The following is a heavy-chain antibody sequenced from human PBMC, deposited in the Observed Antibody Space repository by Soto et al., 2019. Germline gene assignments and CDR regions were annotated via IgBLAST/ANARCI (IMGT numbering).Heavy chain of an antibody. Sequence: EVQLVESGGGLVQPGGSLRLSCAASGFTFSGHWMHWVRQAPGKGLVWVSRISSDGSSADYADSVKGRFTISRDNTKNTLYLQMNSLRAEDTALYYCARVLYCSGGGGYSNFDYWGQGTPVTVSS. V-gene: IGHV3-74*01. CDR2: ISSDGSSA. J-gene: IGHJ4*02. CDR1: GFTFSGHW. D-gene: IGHD2-15*01. CDR3: ARVLYCSGGGGYSNFDY.